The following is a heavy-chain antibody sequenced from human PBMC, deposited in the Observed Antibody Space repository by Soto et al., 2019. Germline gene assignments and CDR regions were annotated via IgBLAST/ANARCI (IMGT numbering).Heavy chain of an antibody. D-gene: IGHD6-19*01. J-gene: IGHJ3*02. V-gene: IGHV4-59*12. CDR2: IYYSGST. CDR3: AKGGSNGWYDAFDI. Sequence: SETLSLTCTVSGGSISSYYWSWIRQPPGKGLEWIGYIYYSGSTNYNPSLKSRVTISVDNSKNTLHLLMNSLRAEDTAVYYCAKGGSNGWYDAFDIWGQGTMVTVSS. CDR1: GGSISSYY.